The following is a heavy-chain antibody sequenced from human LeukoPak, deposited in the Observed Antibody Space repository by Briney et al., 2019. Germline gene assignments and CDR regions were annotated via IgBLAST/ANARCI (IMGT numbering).Heavy chain of an antibody. CDR2: INHSGST. CDR3: ARALAAAEGESDY. D-gene: IGHD2-15*01. J-gene: IGHJ4*02. Sequence: PSETLSLTCAVYGGSFSGYYWSWIRQPSGKGPEWIGEINHSGSTNYNPSLKSRVTISVDTSKNQFSLKLSSVTAADTAVYYCARALAAAEGESDYWGQGTLVTVSS. V-gene: IGHV4-34*01. CDR1: GGSFSGYY.